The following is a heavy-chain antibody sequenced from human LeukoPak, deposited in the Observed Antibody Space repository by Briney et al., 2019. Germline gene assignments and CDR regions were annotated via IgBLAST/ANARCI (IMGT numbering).Heavy chain of an antibody. CDR2: IYYSGST. Sequence: SETLSLTCAVSGGSISSSSYYWGWIRQPPGKGLEWIGSIYYSGSTYYNPSLKSRVTISVDTSKNQFSLKLSSVTAADTAVYYCAAPLAARRYYFDYWGQGTLVTVSS. V-gene: IGHV4-39*01. J-gene: IGHJ4*02. CDR1: GGSISSSSYY. D-gene: IGHD6-13*01. CDR3: AAPLAARRYYFDY.